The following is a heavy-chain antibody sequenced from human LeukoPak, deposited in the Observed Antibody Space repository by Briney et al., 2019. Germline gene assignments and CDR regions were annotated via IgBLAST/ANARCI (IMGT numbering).Heavy chain of an antibody. CDR3: AGIGYCNGTDCHDAFDL. J-gene: IGHJ3*01. V-gene: IGHV1-2*02. D-gene: IGHD2-15*01. CDR1: GYSFNAYY. CDR2: INPYSGDT. Sequence: ASVKVSCKASGYSFNAYYIHWVRQAPGQGLEWMGWINPYSGDTDFAQRFQGRVTLTGDTSVTTTYMEVNGLTSDDTGVYFCAGIGYCNGTDCHDAFDLWGQGTMVTVAS.